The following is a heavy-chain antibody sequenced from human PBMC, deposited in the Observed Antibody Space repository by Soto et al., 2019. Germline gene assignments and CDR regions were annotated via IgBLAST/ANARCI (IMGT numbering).Heavy chain of an antibody. D-gene: IGHD2-15*01. CDR2: INPKSGGP. V-gene: IGHV1-2*02. CDR3: ASEDCRNTNCLKGFDY. J-gene: IGHJ4*02. Sequence: GASVKVSCKTSGYTFTDYYMHWVRQAPGQGFEWVGGINPKSGGPKYVPKFQGRVTVTRDTSTSTAYMELNRVTSDDTAVYYCASEDCRNTNCLKGFDYWGQGTLVTVSS. CDR1: GYTFTDYY.